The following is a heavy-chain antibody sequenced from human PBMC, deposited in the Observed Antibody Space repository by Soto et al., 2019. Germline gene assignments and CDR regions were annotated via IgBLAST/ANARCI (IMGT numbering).Heavy chain of an antibody. D-gene: IGHD1-26*01. J-gene: IGHJ6*02. CDR2: INAGNGNT. CDR1: GYTFTSYS. V-gene: IGHV1-3*01. Sequence: ASVKVSCKASGYTFTSYSMHWVRQAPGQRLEWMGWINAGNGNTKYSQKFQGRVTITRDTSASTAYMELSSLRSEDTAVYYCASGVKGGSNPEVGVFNYYYYYGMDVWGQGTTVTVSS. CDR3: ASGVKGGSNPEVGVFNYYYYYGMDV.